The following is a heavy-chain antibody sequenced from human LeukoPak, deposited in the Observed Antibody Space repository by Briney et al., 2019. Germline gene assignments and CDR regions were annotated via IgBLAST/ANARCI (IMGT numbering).Heavy chain of an antibody. Sequence: GGSLRLSCAASGFTVSSNYMSWVRQAPGKGLEWVSVIYSGGSTYYADSVKGRFTISRDNSKNTLYLQMNSLRAEDTAVYYCAKNWAGLLPLDAFDIWGQGTMVTVSS. CDR3: AKNWAGLLPLDAFDI. CDR2: IYSGGST. V-gene: IGHV3-53*01. J-gene: IGHJ3*02. D-gene: IGHD3-22*01. CDR1: GFTVSSNY.